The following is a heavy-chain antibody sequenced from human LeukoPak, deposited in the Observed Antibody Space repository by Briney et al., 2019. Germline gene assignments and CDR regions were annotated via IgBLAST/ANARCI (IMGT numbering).Heavy chain of an antibody. CDR1: GGSFSGYY. CDR3: ARAWGSGWYIDY. J-gene: IGHJ4*02. CDR2: INHSGST. Sequence: SETLSLTCAVYGGSFSGYYWSWIRQPPGKGLEWIGEINHSGSTNYNPSLKSRVTTSVDTSKNQFSLKLSSVTAADTAVYYCARAWGSGWYIDYWGQGTLVTVSS. D-gene: IGHD6-19*01. V-gene: IGHV4-34*01.